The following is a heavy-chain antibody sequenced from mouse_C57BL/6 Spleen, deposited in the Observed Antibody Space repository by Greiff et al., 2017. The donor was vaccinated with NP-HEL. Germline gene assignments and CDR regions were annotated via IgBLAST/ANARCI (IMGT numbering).Heavy chain of an antibody. CDR2: IYPGDGDT. CDR3: ARHSTDAMDY. J-gene: IGHJ4*01. CDR1: GYAFSSSW. Sequence: QVQLQQSGPELVKPGASVKISCKASGYAFSSSWMNWVKQRPGKGLEWIGRIYPGDGDTNYNGKFKGKATLTADKSSSTAYMQLSSLTSEDSAVYFCARHSTDAMDYWGQGTSVTVSS. V-gene: IGHV1-82*01.